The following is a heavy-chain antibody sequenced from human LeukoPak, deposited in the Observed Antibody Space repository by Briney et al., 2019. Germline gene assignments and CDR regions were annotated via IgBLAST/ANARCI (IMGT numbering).Heavy chain of an antibody. V-gene: IGHV3-30*04. CDR1: GFTFNSYA. CDR3: ASSMVRGVTYYYYGMDV. J-gene: IGHJ6*04. CDR2: ISYDGSNK. Sequence: GRSLRLSCAASGFTFNSYAMHWVRQAPGKGLEWVAVISYDGSNKYYADSVKGRFTISRDNSKNTLYLQMNSLRAEDTAVYYCASSMVRGVTYYYYGMDVWGKGTTVTVSS. D-gene: IGHD3-10*01.